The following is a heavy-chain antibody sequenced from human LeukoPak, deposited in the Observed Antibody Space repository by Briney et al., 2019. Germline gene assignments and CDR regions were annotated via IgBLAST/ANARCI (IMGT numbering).Heavy chain of an antibody. CDR1: GGSISSYY. V-gene: IGHV4-4*07. D-gene: IGHD3-22*01. J-gene: IGHJ3*02. Sequence: SETLSLTCTGSGGSISSYYWSWIRQPAGKGLEWIGRIYTSGSTNYNPSLKSRVTMSVDTSKNQFSLKLSSVTAAATAVYYCARDFSSGYSYDAFDIWGQGTMVTVSS. CDR2: IYTSGST. CDR3: ARDFSSGYSYDAFDI.